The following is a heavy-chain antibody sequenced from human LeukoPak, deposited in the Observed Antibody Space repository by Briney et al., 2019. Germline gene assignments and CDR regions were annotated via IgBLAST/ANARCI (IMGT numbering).Heavy chain of an antibody. CDR3: ASPLLRMTTVTTGAAFDI. Sequence: SETLSLTCAVYGGSFSGYYWSWIRQPPGKGLEWIGEINHSGSTNYDPSLKSRVTISVDTSKNQFSLKLSSVTAADTAVYYCASPLLRMTTVTTGAAFDIWGQGTMVTVSS. CDR2: INHSGST. V-gene: IGHV4-34*01. CDR1: GGSFSGYY. D-gene: IGHD4-17*01. J-gene: IGHJ3*02.